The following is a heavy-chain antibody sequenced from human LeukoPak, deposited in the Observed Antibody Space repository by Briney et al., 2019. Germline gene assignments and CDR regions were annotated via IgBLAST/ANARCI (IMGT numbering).Heavy chain of an antibody. J-gene: IGHJ6*02. CDR2: ISGSGGRT. CDR3: AKDSCSSTSCYNGMDV. D-gene: IGHD2-2*01. Sequence: GGSLRLSCAASGFTFGSYPMSWVRQAPGKGLEWVSTISGSGGRTYYADSVKGRFTISRDNSKNTLYLQMSSLRAEDTAVYYCAKDSCSSTSCYNGMDVWGQGTTVTVSS. CDR1: GFTFGSYP. V-gene: IGHV3-23*01.